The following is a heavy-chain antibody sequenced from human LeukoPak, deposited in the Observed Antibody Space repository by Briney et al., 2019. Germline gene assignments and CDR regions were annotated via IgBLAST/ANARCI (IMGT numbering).Heavy chain of an antibody. CDR3: ARAQYCTSFTCPYYFDY. CDR1: GYTFTTYD. J-gene: IGHJ4*02. CDR2: MNPNSGNT. V-gene: IGHV1-8*01. D-gene: IGHD2-8*01. Sequence: ASVKVSCKASGYTFTTYDINWVRQATGQGLEWMGWMNPNSGNTGYAQKFQGRVTMTRNTSTSTAYMELSSLRSEDTAVYYCARAQYCTSFTCPYYFDYWGQGTLVTVSP.